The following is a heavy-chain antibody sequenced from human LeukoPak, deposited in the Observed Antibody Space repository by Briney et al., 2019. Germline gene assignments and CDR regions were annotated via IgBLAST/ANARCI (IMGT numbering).Heavy chain of an antibody. CDR2: IRTYNGNT. J-gene: IGHJ4*02. D-gene: IGHD2-15*01. CDR1: GYTFTSYG. V-gene: IGHV1-18*01. Sequence: ASVKVSCKASGYTFTSYGISWVRQAPGQGLEWIGWIRTYNGNTHSVQKLQGRVTMTTDPSTRTAYMELKSLRSDDTAVYYCARTQGPFCSGGNCYKIDYWGQVTLVTVSS. CDR3: ARTQGPFCSGGNCYKIDY.